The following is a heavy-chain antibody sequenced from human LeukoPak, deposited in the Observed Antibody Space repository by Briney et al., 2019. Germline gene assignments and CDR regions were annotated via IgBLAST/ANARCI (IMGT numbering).Heavy chain of an antibody. CDR1: GFTVSSNS. J-gene: IGHJ4*02. Sequence: GGSLRLSCTVSGFTVSSNSMSWVRQAPGKGLEWVSFIYSDNTHYSDSVKGRFTISRDNSKNTLYLQMNSLRAEDTAVYYCTTGGIVGAATVDYWGQGTLVTVSS. CDR2: IYSDNT. CDR3: TTGGIVGAATVDY. D-gene: IGHD1-26*01. V-gene: IGHV3-53*01.